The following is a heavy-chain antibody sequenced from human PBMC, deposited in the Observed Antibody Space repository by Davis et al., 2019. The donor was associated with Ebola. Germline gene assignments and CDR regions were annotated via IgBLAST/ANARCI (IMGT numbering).Heavy chain of an antibody. D-gene: IGHD6-25*01. CDR2: LSGSGDST. V-gene: IGHV3-23*01. Sequence: GESLKISCTASGFTFSSYAMNWVRQAPGKGLEWVSVLSGSGDSTYYADSVKRRFTISRDNSKNTLYLQMNSLRVEDTAVYYCAKDQRAKRGLGAFDIWGQGTMVTVSS. J-gene: IGHJ3*02. CDR1: GFTFSSYA. CDR3: AKDQRAKRGLGAFDI.